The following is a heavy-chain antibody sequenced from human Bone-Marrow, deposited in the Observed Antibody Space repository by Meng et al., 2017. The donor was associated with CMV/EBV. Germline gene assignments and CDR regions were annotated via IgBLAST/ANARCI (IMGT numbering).Heavy chain of an antibody. Sequence: GESLKTSCAASGFTFSSYWMSWVRQAPGKGLEWVANIKQDGSEKYYVDSVKGRFTISRDNAKNSLYLQMNSLRAEDTAVYYCARVWGYSYGPHYFDYWGQGTLVTVS. J-gene: IGHJ4*02. CDR3: ARVWGYSYGPHYFDY. D-gene: IGHD5-18*01. CDR1: GFTFSSYW. V-gene: IGHV3-7*01. CDR2: IKQDGSEK.